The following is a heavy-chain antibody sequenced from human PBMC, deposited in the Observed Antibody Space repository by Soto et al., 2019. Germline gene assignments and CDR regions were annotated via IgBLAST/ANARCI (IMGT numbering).Heavy chain of an antibody. CDR1: GGSISSGDYY. Sequence: SETLSLTCTVSGGSISSGDYYWSWIRQPSGKGLEWIGYIYYSGSTYYNPSLKSRVTISVDTSKNQFSLKLSSVTAADTAVYYCASSGYCTNGVCPTDDAFDIWGQGTMVTVSS. J-gene: IGHJ3*02. CDR3: ASSGYCTNGVCPTDDAFDI. D-gene: IGHD2-8*01. V-gene: IGHV4-30-4*01. CDR2: IYYSGST.